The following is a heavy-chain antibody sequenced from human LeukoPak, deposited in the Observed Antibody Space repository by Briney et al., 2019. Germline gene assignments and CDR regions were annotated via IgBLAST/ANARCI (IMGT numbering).Heavy chain of an antibody. CDR2: IRSKASNYTT. CDR1: GFTFRGSV. Sequence: GGSLRLSCAASGFTFRGSVIHWVRQASGKGLEWVGRIRSKASNYTTAYAASVKGRFTISRDDSKNMAHLQMNSLKTEDTAVYYCNQAGVLGPTTFYYWGQGTLVTVSS. D-gene: IGHD2/OR15-2a*01. CDR3: NQAGVLGPTTFYY. V-gene: IGHV3-73*01. J-gene: IGHJ4*02.